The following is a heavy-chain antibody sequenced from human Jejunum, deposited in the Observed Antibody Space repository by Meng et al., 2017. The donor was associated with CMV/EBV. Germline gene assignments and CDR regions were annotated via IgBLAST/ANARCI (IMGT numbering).Heavy chain of an antibody. CDR2: ISPNTGAT. CDR3: ARDPGGSSPVFDY. CDR1: GYSFTDYY. J-gene: IGHJ4*01. D-gene: IGHD2-8*02. Sequence: VQLVQSGAEVKKSGAPGKVSCRASGYSFTDYYIHWVRQAPEQGLEWMGWISPNTGATNFAQNFQGRVTMTRDTSVSATYMELSSLTSDDTAVYFCARDPGGSSPVFDYWGQGTLVTVSS. V-gene: IGHV1-2*02.